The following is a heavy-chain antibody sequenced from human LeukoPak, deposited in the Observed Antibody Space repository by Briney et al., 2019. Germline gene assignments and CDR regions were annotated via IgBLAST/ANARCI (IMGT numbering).Heavy chain of an antibody. V-gene: IGHV3-7*01. Sequence: GGSLRLSCAASGFSFSTYWMTWVRRAPGKGLEWVANMNGDGSEKNYLGSVKGRFTISRDNAKNSLYLQMNSLRVEDTATYYCTKGGHLDYWGQGTLVTVSS. CDR2: MNGDGSEK. J-gene: IGHJ4*02. CDR1: GFSFSTYW. CDR3: TKGGHLDY. D-gene: IGHD3-16*01.